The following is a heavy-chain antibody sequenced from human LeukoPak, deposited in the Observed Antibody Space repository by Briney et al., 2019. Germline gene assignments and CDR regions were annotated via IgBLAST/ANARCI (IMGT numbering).Heavy chain of an antibody. D-gene: IGHD3-22*01. CDR2: INHSGST. V-gene: IGHV4-34*01. J-gene: IGHJ5*02. CDR3: ARGDDSSGYYYFNWFDP. CDR1: GGSFSGYY. Sequence: SETLSLTCAVYGGSFSGYYWSWIRQPPGKGLEWIGEINHSGSTNYNPSLKSRVTISVDTSKNQFSLKLSSVTAADTAVYYCARGDDSSGYYYFNWFDPWGQGTLVTVSS.